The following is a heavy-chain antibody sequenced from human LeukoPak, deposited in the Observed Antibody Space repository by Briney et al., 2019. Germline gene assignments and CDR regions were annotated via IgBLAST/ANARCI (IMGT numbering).Heavy chain of an antibody. CDR1: VYTLTLHY. D-gene: IGHD3-3*01. V-gene: IGHV1-2*02. Sequence: ASVRLLYNVSVYTLTLHYIQSAREAPGQGLEWMGWINPNSGGTNYAQKFQGRVTMTRDTSISTAYMELSRVKSDDTALYYCARCTISSSLTNGGRGTLVTVS. CDR3: ARCTISSSLTN. CDR2: INPNSGGT. J-gene: IGHJ4*02.